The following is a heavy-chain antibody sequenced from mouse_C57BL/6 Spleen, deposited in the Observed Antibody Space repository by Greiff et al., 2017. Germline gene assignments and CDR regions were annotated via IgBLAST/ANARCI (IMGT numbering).Heavy chain of an antibody. CDR3: ARGSYYDYDGFDY. CDR2: IDPSDSYT. V-gene: IGHV1-59*01. D-gene: IGHD2-4*01. CDR1: GYTFTSYW. Sequence: QVQLQQPGAELVRPGTSVKLSCKASGYTFTSYWMHWVKQRPGQGLEWIGVIDPSDSYTNYNQKFKGKATLTVDTSSSTAYMQLSSLTSEDSAVYYCARGSYYDYDGFDYWGQGTTLTVSS. J-gene: IGHJ2*01.